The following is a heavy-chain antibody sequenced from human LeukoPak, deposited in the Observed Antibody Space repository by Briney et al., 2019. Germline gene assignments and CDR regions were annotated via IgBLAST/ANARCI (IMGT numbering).Heavy chain of an antibody. D-gene: IGHD5-18*01. CDR2: IYWNDDK. CDR3: AHVRGYSYGYTRMFDY. J-gene: IGHJ4*02. CDR1: GFSLSTSGVG. Sequence: SGPTLVKPTQTLTLTCTFSGFSLSTSGVGVGWIRQPPGKALEWLALIYWNDDKRYSPSLKSRLTITKDTSKSQVVLTMTNTDPVDTATYYCAHVRGYSYGYTRMFDYWGQGTLVTVSS. V-gene: IGHV2-5*01.